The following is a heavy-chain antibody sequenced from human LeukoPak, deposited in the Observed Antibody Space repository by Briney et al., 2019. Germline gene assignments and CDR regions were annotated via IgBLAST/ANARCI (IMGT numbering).Heavy chain of an antibody. CDR3: ARRHFHSSSWQNFDY. V-gene: IGHV5-51*01. J-gene: IGHJ4*02. D-gene: IGHD6-13*01. Sequence: GESPKICCMGSGYRFTTYWIAWVRQMPGKGVEWVGIIYPGDHATRYSPSFQGQVTISADKSISTAYLQWSSLKASDTAMYYCARRHFHSSSWQNFDYWGQGTLVTVSS. CDR2: IYPGDHAT. CDR1: GYRFTTYW.